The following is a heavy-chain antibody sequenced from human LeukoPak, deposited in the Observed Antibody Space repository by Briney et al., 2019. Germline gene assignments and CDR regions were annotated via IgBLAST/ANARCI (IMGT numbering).Heavy chain of an antibody. CDR2: ISGSGGST. D-gene: IGHD4-17*01. CDR1: GFTFSSYE. J-gene: IGHJ4*02. V-gene: IGHV3-23*01. CDR3: AKSPLPYGDYGSYFDY. Sequence: GGSLRLSCAASGFTFSSYEMNWVRQAPGRGLEWVSAISGSGGSTYYADSVKGRFTISRDNSKNTLYLQMNSLRAEDTAVYYCAKSPLPYGDYGSYFDYWGQGTLVTVSS.